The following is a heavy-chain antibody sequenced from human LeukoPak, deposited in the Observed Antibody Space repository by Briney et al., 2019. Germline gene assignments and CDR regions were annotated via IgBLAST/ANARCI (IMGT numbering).Heavy chain of an antibody. J-gene: IGHJ4*02. Sequence: PGRSLRLSCAASRFTFDDFALHWVRQAPGKGLEWVPGISWNSGDIGYADSVKGRFTISRDNAKNSLYLQMNSLRAEDTALYYCAKLYGYSYGYIDFWGQGTLVTVSS. CDR2: ISWNSGDI. CDR1: RFTFDDFA. CDR3: AKLYGYSYGYIDF. D-gene: IGHD5-18*01. V-gene: IGHV3-9*01.